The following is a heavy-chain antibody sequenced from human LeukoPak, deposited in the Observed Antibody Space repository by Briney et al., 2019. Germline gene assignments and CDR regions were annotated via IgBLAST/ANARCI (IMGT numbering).Heavy chain of an antibody. Sequence: GGSLRLSCAASGFTFSSYSMIWVRQAPGMGLEWVSSISSSTIYIYYADSVKGRFTMSRDNAKNSLYLQMNSLRAEDTAVYYCARGITMIVVVPSWFDPWGQGTLVTVSS. CDR3: ARGITMIVVVPSWFDP. CDR2: ISSSTIYI. D-gene: IGHD3-22*01. CDR1: GFTFSSYS. J-gene: IGHJ5*02. V-gene: IGHV3-21*01.